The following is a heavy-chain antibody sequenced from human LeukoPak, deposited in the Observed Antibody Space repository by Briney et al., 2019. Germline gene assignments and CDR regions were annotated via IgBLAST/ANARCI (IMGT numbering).Heavy chain of an antibody. V-gene: IGHV3-21*01. CDR3: AELGITMIGGV. CDR1: GFTLSSYS. D-gene: IGHD3-10*02. CDR2: ISSSSSYI. Sequence: GGSLRLSCAASGFTLSSYSMNWVRQAPGKGLEWVSSISSSSSYIYYADSVKGRFTISRDNAKNSLYLQMNSLRAEDTALYYCAELGITMIGGVWGKGTTVTISS. J-gene: IGHJ6*04.